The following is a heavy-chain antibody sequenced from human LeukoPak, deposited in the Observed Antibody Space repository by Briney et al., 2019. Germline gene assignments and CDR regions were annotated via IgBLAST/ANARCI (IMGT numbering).Heavy chain of an antibody. Sequence: GGSLRLSCAASGFTFSSYAMSWVRQAPGKGLEWVSAISGSGGSTYYADSVKGRFTISRDNSKNTLYLQMNSLRAEDTAVYYCARDKYWQLVGATAHPHNWFDPWGQGTLVTVSS. J-gene: IGHJ5*02. CDR1: GFTFSSYA. CDR2: ISGSGGST. CDR3: ARDKYWQLVGATAHPHNWFDP. D-gene: IGHD6-6*01. V-gene: IGHV3-23*01.